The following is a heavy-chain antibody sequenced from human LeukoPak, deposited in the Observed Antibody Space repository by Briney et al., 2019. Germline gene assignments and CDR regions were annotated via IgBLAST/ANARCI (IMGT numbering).Heavy chain of an antibody. CDR2: IYYIGST. Sequence: PSETLSLTCTVSGGSLSSYYWSWIRQHPGKGLWWIGYIYYIGSTYYNPSLKSRVTISVVTSKNQFSLKLSSVTAADTVVYYCARDARHYYDSSGYYPGAFDIWGQGTMVTVSS. CDR3: ARDARHYYDSSGYYPGAFDI. V-gene: IGHV4-59*06. D-gene: IGHD3-22*01. J-gene: IGHJ3*02. CDR1: GGSLSSYY.